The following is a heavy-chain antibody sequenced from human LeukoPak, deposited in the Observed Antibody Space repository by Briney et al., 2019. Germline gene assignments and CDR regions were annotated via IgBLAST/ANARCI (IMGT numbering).Heavy chain of an antibody. V-gene: IGHV1-69*01. Sequence: SVKVSCKASGGTFSSYAISWVRQAPGQGLEWMGGIIPIFGTANYAQKFQGRVTVTADESTSTAYMELSSLRSEDTAVYYCARAAGYSSSWHIDFDYWGQGTLVTVSS. CDR3: ARAAGYSSSWHIDFDY. CDR2: IIPIFGTA. D-gene: IGHD6-13*01. J-gene: IGHJ4*02. CDR1: GGTFSSYA.